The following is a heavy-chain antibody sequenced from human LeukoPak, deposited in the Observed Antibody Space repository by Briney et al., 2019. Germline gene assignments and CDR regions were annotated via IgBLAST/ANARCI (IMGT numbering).Heavy chain of an antibody. CDR2: ISYDGSNK. CDR3: AKSRRSGSPQSFDY. CDR1: GFTFSSYG. J-gene: IGHJ4*02. V-gene: IGHV3-30*18. Sequence: PGRSLRLSCAASGFTFSSYGMHWVRQAPGKGLEWVAVISYDGSNKYYADSVKGRFTISRDNSKNTLYLQMNSLRAEDTAVYYCAKSRRSGSPQSFDYWGQGTLVTVSS. D-gene: IGHD1-26*01.